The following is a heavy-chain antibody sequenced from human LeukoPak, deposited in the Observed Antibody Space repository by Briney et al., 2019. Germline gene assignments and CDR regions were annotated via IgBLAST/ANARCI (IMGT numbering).Heavy chain of an antibody. Sequence: ASVKVSCKASGGTFSSYAISWVRQAPGQGLEWMGGIIPILGTANYAQKFQGRVTITTDESTSTAYMELSSLRSEDTAVYYCASSPKGQEWAYFDYWGQGTLVTVSS. CDR3: ASSPKGQEWAYFDY. CDR2: IIPILGTA. J-gene: IGHJ4*02. V-gene: IGHV1-69*05. D-gene: IGHD1-26*01. CDR1: GGTFSSYA.